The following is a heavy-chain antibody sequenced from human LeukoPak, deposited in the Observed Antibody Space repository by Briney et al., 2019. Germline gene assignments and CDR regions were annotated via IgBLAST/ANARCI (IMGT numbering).Heavy chain of an antibody. CDR3: ARLVPERFSQRHPEGYYDY. Sequence: SETLSLTCAVSGEPFSGYYWGWIRHPPGRGLELIGEINRHGNTDYNPSLQSRASISIDTSKNQFPRKLISVAAADTALVYFARLVPERFSQRHPEGYYDYWGQGTLVTVSS. V-gene: IGHV4-34*01. D-gene: IGHD3-3*01. J-gene: IGHJ4*02. CDR2: INRHGNT. CDR1: GEPFSGYY.